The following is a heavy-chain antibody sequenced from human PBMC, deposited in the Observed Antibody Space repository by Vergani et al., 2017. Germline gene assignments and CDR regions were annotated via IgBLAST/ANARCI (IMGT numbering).Heavy chain of an antibody. CDR1: GFTLDTYT. CDR2: ISSGGGDI. J-gene: IGHJ1*01. Sequence: EVQLLESGGGLVQPGGSRRLSCAGAGFTLDTYTMAYVRQAPGKGLEWVVTISSGGGDIFYADSVKGSFTISRDNSKNTLFLQMNSLKDEDTAVYYCTTAGGLYYLHGEYFQYWGRGTLVSVSS. CDR3: TTAGGLYYLHGEYFQY. D-gene: IGHD3-10*01. V-gene: IGHV3-23*01.